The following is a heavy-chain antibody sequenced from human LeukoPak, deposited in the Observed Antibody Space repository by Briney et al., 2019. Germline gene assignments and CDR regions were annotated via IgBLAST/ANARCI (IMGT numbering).Heavy chain of an antibody. V-gene: IGHV3-21*06. D-gene: IGHD3-10*01. CDR3: VRERFHGSGAPKFDF. J-gene: IGHJ4*02. Sequence: GGSLRLSCAASGFTFSDYSMNWVRQTPRKGLEWVSCISGSGSYIYYADSVKGRFAISRDNAKNSLHLQVNSLRAEDTAVYYCVRERFHGSGAPKFDFWGQGTLVTVSS. CDR2: ISGSGSYI. CDR1: GFTFSDYS.